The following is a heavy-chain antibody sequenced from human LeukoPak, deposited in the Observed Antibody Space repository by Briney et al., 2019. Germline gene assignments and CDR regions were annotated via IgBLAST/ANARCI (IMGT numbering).Heavy chain of an antibody. Sequence: SETLSLTCTVSGGSISSSSYYWGWIRQPPGKRLEWIGSIYYSGSTYYNPSLKSRVTISVDTSKNQFSLKLSSVTAADTAVYYGARHLSPRPEQLWSLDYWGQGTLVTVSS. D-gene: IGHD5-18*01. CDR2: IYYSGST. CDR3: ARHLSPRPEQLWSLDY. CDR1: GGSISSSSYY. J-gene: IGHJ4*02. V-gene: IGHV4-39*01.